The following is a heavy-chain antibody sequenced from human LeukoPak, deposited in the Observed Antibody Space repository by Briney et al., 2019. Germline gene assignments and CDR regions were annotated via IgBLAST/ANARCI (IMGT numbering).Heavy chain of an antibody. CDR1: GFTVSSNY. CDR3: AAKGNGYTGIYVFAH. Sequence: PGGSLRLSCAASGFTVSSNYMSWVRQAPGKGLEWVSVFYASGGTYYTDSVKGRFTISRDTSTNSLYLQMNSLRAEDTAVYFCAAKGNGYTGIYVFAHWGQGTLVTVSS. D-gene: IGHD5-12*01. V-gene: IGHV3-66*01. CDR2: FYASGGT. J-gene: IGHJ4*02.